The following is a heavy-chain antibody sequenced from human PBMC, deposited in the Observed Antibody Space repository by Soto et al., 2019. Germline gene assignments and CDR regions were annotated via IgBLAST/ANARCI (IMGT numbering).Heavy chain of an antibody. CDR2: VIPMFPKA. Sequence: QVRLVQSEAEVKKAGSSVKVSCKASGGTFISDAVTWVRQAPGQGLEWMGGVIPMFPKANYAQKFQCIATITEDKSTRTVYMELHSMKSEDTALYYCARCHSDSSGPGYLDSWGQGTLVTVTS. CDR1: GGTFISDA. J-gene: IGHJ4*02. V-gene: IGHV1-69*06. D-gene: IGHD3-22*01. CDR3: ARCHSDSSGPGYLDS.